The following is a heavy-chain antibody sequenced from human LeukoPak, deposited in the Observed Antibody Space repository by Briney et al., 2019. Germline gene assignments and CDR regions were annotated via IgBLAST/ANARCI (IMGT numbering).Heavy chain of an antibody. J-gene: IGHJ4*02. CDR2: FHYVGST. D-gene: IGHD4-17*01. Sequence: SETLSLTCIVSGGSISSGSYYWGWIRQPPGKGLEWIGGFHYVGSTYYNPSLKSRVTISVDTSKNQFSLKLSSVTAADTAVYYCARDGDFNDPLFDYWGQGTLVTVSS. CDR3: ARDGDFNDPLFDY. V-gene: IGHV4-39*07. CDR1: GGSISSGSYY.